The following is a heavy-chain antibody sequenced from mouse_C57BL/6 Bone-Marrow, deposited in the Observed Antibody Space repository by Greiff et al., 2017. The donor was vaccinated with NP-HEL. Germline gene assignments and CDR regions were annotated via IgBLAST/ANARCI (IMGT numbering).Heavy chain of an antibody. J-gene: IGHJ4*01. CDR3: ARYSYYYAMDY. Sequence: VKLMESGAELARPGASVKLSCKASGYTFTSYGISWVKQRTGQGLEWIGEIYPRSGNTYYNEKFKGKATLTADKSSSTAYMELRSLTSEDSAVYFCARYSYYYAMDYGGQGTSVTVSS. V-gene: IGHV1-81*01. CDR1: GYTFTSYG. CDR2: IYPRSGNT.